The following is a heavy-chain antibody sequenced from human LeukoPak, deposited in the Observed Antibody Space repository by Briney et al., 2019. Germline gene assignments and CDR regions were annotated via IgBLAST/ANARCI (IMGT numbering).Heavy chain of an antibody. Sequence: XXXWVRQAPGXXXEWXGWINPNSGGTNYAQKFQGRVTMTRDTSTSTAYMELSRLRSDDTAVYYCARGATIFGVVAYGMDVWGQGTTVTVSS. CDR1: X. CDR2: INPNSGGT. V-gene: IGHV1-2*02. D-gene: IGHD3-3*01. J-gene: IGHJ6*02. CDR3: ARGATIFGVVAYGMDV.